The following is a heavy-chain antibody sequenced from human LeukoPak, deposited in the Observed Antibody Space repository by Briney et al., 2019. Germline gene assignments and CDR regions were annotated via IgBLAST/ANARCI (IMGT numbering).Heavy chain of an antibody. CDR1: GFTFSSYS. V-gene: IGHV3-48*01. CDR2: ISSSSSTI. D-gene: IGHD4-17*01. J-gene: IGHJ4*02. CDR3: ARLFDGLRFDY. Sequence: GGSLRLSCAASGFTFSSYSMNWVRQAPGKGLEWVSYISSSSSTIYYADSVKGRFTISRDNAKNSLYLQMYSLRAEDTAVYYCARLFDGLRFDYWGQGTLVTVSS.